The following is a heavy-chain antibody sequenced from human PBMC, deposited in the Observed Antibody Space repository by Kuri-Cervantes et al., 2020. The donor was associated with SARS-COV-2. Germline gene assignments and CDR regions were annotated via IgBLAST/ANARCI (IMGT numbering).Heavy chain of an antibody. CDR1: GFTFSDYY. V-gene: IGHV3-11*04. D-gene: IGHD1-26*01. Sequence: GESLKISCAASGFTFSDYYMSWIRQAPGKGLEWVSYISSSGSTIYYADSVKGRFTISRDNAKNSLYLQMNSLRAEDTAVYYCVKDKSRIVGSRMELDGMDVWGQGTTVTVSS. J-gene: IGHJ6*02. CDR2: ISSSGSTI. CDR3: VKDKSRIVGSRMELDGMDV.